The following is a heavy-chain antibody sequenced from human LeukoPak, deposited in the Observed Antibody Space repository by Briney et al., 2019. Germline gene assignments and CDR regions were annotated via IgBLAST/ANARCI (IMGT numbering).Heavy chain of an antibody. V-gene: IGHV3-11*06. Sequence: PGGSLRLSCAASGFTFSDYYMSWIRQAPGKGLEWLSYINPTSGYTPYADSVKGRFTISRDSSKNTLSLQMNSLRDDDTAVYYCARDAQISAAAYYFDYWGQGTLVTVSS. D-gene: IGHD6-13*01. CDR2: INPTSGYT. CDR1: GFTFSDYY. CDR3: ARDAQISAAAYYFDY. J-gene: IGHJ4*02.